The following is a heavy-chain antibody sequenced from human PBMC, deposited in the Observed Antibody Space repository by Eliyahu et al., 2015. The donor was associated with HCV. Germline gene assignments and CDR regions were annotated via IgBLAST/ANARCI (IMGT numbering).Heavy chain of an antibody. CDR2: FDPEXGET. V-gene: IGHV1-24*01. Sequence: QVQLVQSGAEVKKPGASVKVSCKVSGYTLTELSMHWVRQAPGKXLEWMGGFDPEXGETIYAQKFQXRXTMTEDTSTDTAYMELSSLRSEDTAVYYCATVLWELRGSQYYYYGMDVWGQGTTVTVSS. D-gene: IGHD1-26*01. CDR3: ATVLWELRGSQYYYYGMDV. CDR1: GYTLTELS. J-gene: IGHJ6*02.